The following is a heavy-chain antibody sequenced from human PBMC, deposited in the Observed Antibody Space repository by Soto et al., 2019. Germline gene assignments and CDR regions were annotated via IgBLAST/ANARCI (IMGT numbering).Heavy chain of an antibody. V-gene: IGHV6-1*01. J-gene: IGHJ4*02. CDR3: ARDRPVVPAAIREVPFDY. Sequence: TLSLTCAISGDSVSSNSAAWNWIRQSPSRGLEWLGRTYYRSKWYNDYAVSVKSRITINPDTSKNQFSLQLNSVTPEDTAVYYCARDRPVVPAAIREVPFDYWGQGTLVTVSS. CDR2: TYYRSKWYN. D-gene: IGHD2-2*01. CDR1: GDSVSSNSAA.